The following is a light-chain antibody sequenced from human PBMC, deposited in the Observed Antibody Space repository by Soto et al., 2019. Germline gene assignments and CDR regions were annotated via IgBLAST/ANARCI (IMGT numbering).Light chain of an antibody. CDR2: GAS. Sequence: EIGMTQSPAPLSVSPGERATLSCRASQSVSSNLAWYQQKPGQAPRLLIYGASTRATGIPARFSGSGSGTEFTLTISSLQSEDFAVYYCQQYNYWPPWTFGQGTKVEIK. V-gene: IGKV3-15*01. CDR3: QQYNYWPPWT. CDR1: QSVSSN. J-gene: IGKJ1*01.